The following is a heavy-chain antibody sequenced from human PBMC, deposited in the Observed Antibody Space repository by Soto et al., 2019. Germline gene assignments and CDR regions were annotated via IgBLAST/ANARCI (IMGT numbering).Heavy chain of an antibody. D-gene: IGHD4-4*01. CDR3: ARMDAATRITTFDY. CDR2: VWYRRDT. V-gene: IGHV4-30-4*01. Sequence: QVQLQESVPGLVKPSQTLSLTCTVSGGSISSGDHYWSWIRQSPGKGLEGIGYVWYRRDTFYNPYLKSGPPIFVTTSQTPFPLRLSSVAAADTGVYYSARMDAATRITTFDYWGQGILVTVSS. CDR1: GGSISSGDHY. J-gene: IGHJ4*02.